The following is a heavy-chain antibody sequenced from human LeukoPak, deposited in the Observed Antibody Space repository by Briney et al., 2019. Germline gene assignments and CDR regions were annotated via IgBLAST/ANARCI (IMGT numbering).Heavy chain of an antibody. J-gene: IGHJ4*02. Sequence: GASVKVSCKASGGTFSSYAISWVRRAPGQGLEWMGGIIPIFGTANYAQKFQGRVTITADKSTSTAYMELSSLRSDDTAVYYCARQDHREGSAWDYWGQGTLVTVSS. CDR3: ARQDHREGSAWDY. V-gene: IGHV1-69*06. CDR1: GGTFSSYA. CDR2: IIPIFGTA. D-gene: IGHD1-14*01.